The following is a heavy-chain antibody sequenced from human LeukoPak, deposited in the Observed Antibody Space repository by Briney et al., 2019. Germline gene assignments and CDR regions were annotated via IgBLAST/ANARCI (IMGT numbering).Heavy chain of an antibody. D-gene: IGHD5-18*01. Sequence: EASVTVSCTASGYTFTGYYMHWVRQAPGQGLEWMGWINPNSGGTNYAQKFQGWVTMTRDTSISTAYMELSRLRSDDTAVYYCARRGSSWYEGYSYGLYYFDYWGQGTLVTVSS. CDR3: ARRGSSWYEGYSYGLYYFDY. V-gene: IGHV1-2*04. CDR2: INPNSGGT. J-gene: IGHJ4*02. CDR1: GYTFTGYY.